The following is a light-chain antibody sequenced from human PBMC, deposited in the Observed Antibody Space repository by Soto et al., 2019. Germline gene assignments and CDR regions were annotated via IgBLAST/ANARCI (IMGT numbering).Light chain of an antibody. Sequence: AIKMTQSPSSLSASVGDRVTITCRASQGIRNNLGWYQQKPGKAPNLLIYAASSLQTGVPSRYSGSGSGKEFTLTISSLQPEDFAAYYCLPDHIYPFTFGPGTKVDI. CDR2: AAS. J-gene: IGKJ3*01. CDR1: QGIRNN. V-gene: IGKV1-6*01. CDR3: LPDHIYPFT.